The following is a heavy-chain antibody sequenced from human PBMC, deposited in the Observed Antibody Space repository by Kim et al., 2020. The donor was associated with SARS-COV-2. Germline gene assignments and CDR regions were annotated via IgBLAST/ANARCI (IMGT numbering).Heavy chain of an antibody. CDR2: ISHDGSNK. CDR1: GFIFSSYA. J-gene: IGHJ6*02. Sequence: GGSLRLSCSVSGFIFSSYAMHWVRQAPGKGLEWVAVISHDGSNKYYADSVKGRFTISRDNSRNTLSVQMDSLRAEDTAMYYCAKGAYDVPYYYYAMDVWGQGTTVTVSS. V-gene: IGHV3-30*18. CDR3: AKGAYDVPYYYYAMDV. D-gene: IGHD3-3*01.